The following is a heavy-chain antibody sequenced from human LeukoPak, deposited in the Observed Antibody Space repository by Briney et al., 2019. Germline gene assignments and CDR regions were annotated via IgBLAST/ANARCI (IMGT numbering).Heavy chain of an antibody. J-gene: IGHJ4*02. CDR3: ARGEQLNYFAY. D-gene: IGHD1-26*01. CDR1: GFTFSSHE. Sequence: GGSLRLSCAASGFTFSSHEMSWVRQAPGKGLEWVSYISTSGTTEKYADSVKGRFTISRDNAKNSLYLQMYSLRAEDTAVYYCARGEQLNYFAYWGQGALVTVSS. V-gene: IGHV3-48*03. CDR2: ISTSGTTE.